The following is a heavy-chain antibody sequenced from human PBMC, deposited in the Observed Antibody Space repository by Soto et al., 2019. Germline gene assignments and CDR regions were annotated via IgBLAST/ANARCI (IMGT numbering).Heavy chain of an antibody. V-gene: IGHV3-53*01. J-gene: IGHJ4*02. D-gene: IGHD6-19*01. CDR2: IYSGGST. CDR1: GFTVSRNY. CDR3: ARVAQWLVPD. Sequence: EVQRLESGGGLIPPGGYLRLSCAASGFTVSRNYMSWVRQAPGKGLEWFSVIYSGGSTYYADSVKGRFTISRDNAKNTLYLQMNSLIASDKAVYYCARVAQWLVPDWGQGTLVTVSS.